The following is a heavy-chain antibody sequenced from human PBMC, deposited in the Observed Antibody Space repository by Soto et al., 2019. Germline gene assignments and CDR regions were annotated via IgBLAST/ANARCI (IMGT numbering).Heavy chain of an antibody. CDR1: GGSISSGDYY. Sequence: KTSETLSLTCTVSGGSISSGDYYWSWIRQPPGKGLEWIGYVYYSGSTYYNPSLKSRVTISVDTSKKQFSLKLSSVPAADTAVYYCARDTVLHRSGYLDXWGQGTPVPVSX. V-gene: IGHV4-30-4*01. CDR2: VYYSGST. J-gene: IGHJ4*02. CDR3: ARDTVLHRSGYLDX. D-gene: IGHD3-22*01.